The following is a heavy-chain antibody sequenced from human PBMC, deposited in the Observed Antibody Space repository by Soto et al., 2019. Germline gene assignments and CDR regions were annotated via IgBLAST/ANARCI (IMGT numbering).Heavy chain of an antibody. CDR2: INPNSGGT. Sequence: ASVKASCKASGYTFTGYYMHWVRQAPGQGLEWMGWINPNSGGTNYAQKFQGWVTMTRDTSISTAYMELSRLRSDDTAVYYCARDGTYYYDSSGYPTVGYYGMDVWGKGTTVTVSS. CDR1: GYTFTGYY. J-gene: IGHJ6*04. V-gene: IGHV1-2*04. D-gene: IGHD3-22*01. CDR3: ARDGTYYYDSSGYPTVGYYGMDV.